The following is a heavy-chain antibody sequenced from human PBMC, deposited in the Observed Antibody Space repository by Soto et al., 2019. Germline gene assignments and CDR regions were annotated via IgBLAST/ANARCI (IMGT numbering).Heavy chain of an antibody. V-gene: IGHV3-15*07. CDR1: GFTFSNAW. CDR2: IKSKTDGGTT. CDR3: TKPRSSLQWPPFDP. D-gene: IGHD6-19*01. J-gene: IGHJ5*02. Sequence: GGSLRLSCAASGFTFSNAWMNWVRQAPGKGLEWVGRIKSKTDGGTTDYAAPVKGRFTISRDDSKNTLYLQMNSLRGEDTAVYYCTKPRSSLQWPPFDPWGHGTLVTVSS.